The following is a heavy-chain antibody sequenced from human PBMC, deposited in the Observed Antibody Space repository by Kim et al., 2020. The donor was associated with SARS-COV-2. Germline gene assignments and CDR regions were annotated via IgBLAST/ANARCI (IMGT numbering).Heavy chain of an antibody. D-gene: IGHD2-2*01. CDR3: ARDETSTSLFDY. CDR1: GGSISSGGYF. CDR2: IHYSGST. V-gene: IGHV4-31*03. J-gene: IGHJ4*02. Sequence: SETLSLTCTVSGGSISSGGYFWSWIRQHPGKGLEWIGYIHYSGSTHYNPSLTSRITISVDMSKNQFSLKLTSVTAADTAVYYCARDETSTSLFDYWGQGTLVTVSS.